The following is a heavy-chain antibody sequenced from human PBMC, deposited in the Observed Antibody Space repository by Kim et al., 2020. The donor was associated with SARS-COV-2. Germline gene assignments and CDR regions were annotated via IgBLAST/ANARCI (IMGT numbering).Heavy chain of an antibody. CDR1: GFTFDDYA. Sequence: GGSLRLSCAASGFTFDDYAIHWVRQGPGKGLEWVSLISRDGGEIKYADSVEGRFTISRDNSKKSVYLQMNSLRSEDTALYYCARGLQCLIKNWGQGTQDTVS. J-gene: IGHJ4*02. D-gene: IGHD6-19*01. CDR2: ISRDGGEI. CDR3: ARGLQCLIKN. V-gene: IGHV3-43*02.